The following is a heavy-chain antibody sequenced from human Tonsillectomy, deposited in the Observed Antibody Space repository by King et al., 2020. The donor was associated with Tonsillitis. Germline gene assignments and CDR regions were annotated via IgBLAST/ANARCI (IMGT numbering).Heavy chain of an antibody. V-gene: IGHV3-9*01. CDR3: AKEDCSSTSCYFDY. CDR1: GFTFDDFA. J-gene: IGHJ4*02. CDR2: ISWNSGGV. Sequence: VQLVESGGGLVQPGRSLRLSCAASGFTFDDFAIHWVRQAPGKGLEWVSGISWNSGGVGYADSVKGRFTISRDNAKNSLYLQMNSLRAEDTALYYCAKEDCSSTSCYFDYWGQGTLVTVSS. D-gene: IGHD2-2*01.